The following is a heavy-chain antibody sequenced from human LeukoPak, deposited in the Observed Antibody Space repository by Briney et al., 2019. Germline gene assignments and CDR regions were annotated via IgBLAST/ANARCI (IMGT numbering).Heavy chain of an antibody. V-gene: IGHV3-66*02. Sequence: GGSLRLSCAASGSTFSIYWMSWVRQAPGKGLEWVSVIYSGGSTYYADSVEGRFTISRDNSKNTLYLQMNSLRAEDTAVYYCAREASRCSSTSCYSHYYYYYMDVWGKGTTVTVSS. CDR1: GSTFSIYW. CDR2: IYSGGST. J-gene: IGHJ6*03. D-gene: IGHD2-2*01. CDR3: AREASRCSSTSCYSHYYYYYMDV.